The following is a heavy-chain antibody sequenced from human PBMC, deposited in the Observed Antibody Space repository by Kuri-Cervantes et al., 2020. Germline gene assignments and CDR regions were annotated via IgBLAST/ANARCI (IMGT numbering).Heavy chain of an antibody. J-gene: IGHJ5*02. V-gene: IGHV1-45*02. Sequence: SVKVSCKASGYTFTYRYLHWVRQAPGQALEWMGWITPFNGNTNYAQKFQDRVTITRDRSMSTAYMELSSLRSEDTAMYYCARLYSSSWYVWFDPWGQGTLVTVSS. CDR1: GYTFTYRY. D-gene: IGHD6-13*01. CDR2: ITPFNGNT. CDR3: ARLYSSSWYVWFDP.